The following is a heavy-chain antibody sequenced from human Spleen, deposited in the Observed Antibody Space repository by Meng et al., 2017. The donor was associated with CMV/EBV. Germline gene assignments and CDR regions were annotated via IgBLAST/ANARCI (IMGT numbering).Heavy chain of an antibody. CDR1: GFTFSSYG. Sequence: GESLKISCAASGFTFSSYGMHWVRQAPGKGLEWVAFIRYDGSNKYYADSVKGRFTISRDNAKNTMNLQMNGLRVEDTAVYYCASAGSVRLLGHFHDWGQGILVTVSS. D-gene: IGHD3-3*01. CDR3: ASAGSVRLLGHFHD. V-gene: IGHV3-30*02. J-gene: IGHJ1*01. CDR2: IRYDGSNK.